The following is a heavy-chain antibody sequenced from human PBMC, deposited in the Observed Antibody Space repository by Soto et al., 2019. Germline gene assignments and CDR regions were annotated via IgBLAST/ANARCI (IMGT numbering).Heavy chain of an antibody. CDR1: GVSTSSYY. Sequence: QVQLQESGPGLVKPSETLSLTCTVSGVSTSSYYWSWIRQPAGKGLEWIGRIYTSGSTNYNPSLKSRVTMSVDTSKNQFSLKLSSVTAADTAMYYCARWGDYGGNSKYYFDYWGQGTLVTVSS. J-gene: IGHJ4*02. CDR2: IYTSGST. D-gene: IGHD4-17*01. CDR3: ARWGDYGGNSKYYFDY. V-gene: IGHV4-4*07.